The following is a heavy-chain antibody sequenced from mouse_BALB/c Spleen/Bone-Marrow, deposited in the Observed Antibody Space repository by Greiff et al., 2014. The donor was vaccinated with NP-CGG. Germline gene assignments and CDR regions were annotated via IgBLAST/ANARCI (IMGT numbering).Heavy chain of an antibody. CDR3: ARGITTVVPYAMDY. V-gene: IGHV1-14*01. CDR2: INPYNDGT. Sequence: EVQFQQSGPELVKPGASVKMSCKASGYTFTSYVMHWVKQKPGQGLEWIGYINPYNDGTKYNEKFKGKATLTSDKSSSTAYMELSSLTSEDSAVYYCARGITTVVPYAMDYWGQGTSVTVSS. CDR1: GYTFTSYV. D-gene: IGHD1-1*01. J-gene: IGHJ4*01.